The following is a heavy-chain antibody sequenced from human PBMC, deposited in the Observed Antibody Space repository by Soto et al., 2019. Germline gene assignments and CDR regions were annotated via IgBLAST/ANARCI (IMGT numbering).Heavy chain of an antibody. CDR1: GGAISSYY. Sequence: PSETLSLTCTVSGGAISSYYWTWIRQPPGKELEWIGDVYYSGSTNYNPSLKSRVTISVDTSKTQFSLQLKSVTAADTAVYYCARDYSSSWNWFDPWGQGTLVTVSS. CDR3: ARDYSSSWNWFDP. D-gene: IGHD6-13*01. J-gene: IGHJ5*02. V-gene: IGHV4-59*01. CDR2: VYYSGST.